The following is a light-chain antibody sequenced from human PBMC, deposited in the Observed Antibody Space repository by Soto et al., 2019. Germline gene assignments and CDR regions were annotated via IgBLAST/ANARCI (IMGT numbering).Light chain of an antibody. CDR2: GAS. Sequence: EIVMTQSPATLSVSPGERATLSCRASQSVSSNLAWYQQKPGQAPRLLIYGASTRATGIPARFSGSGSGTAFALTISSLQSEDIEVYYCQQYNNWPPFTFGQGTRMEIK. CDR1: QSVSSN. CDR3: QQYNNWPPFT. V-gene: IGKV3-15*01. J-gene: IGKJ5*01.